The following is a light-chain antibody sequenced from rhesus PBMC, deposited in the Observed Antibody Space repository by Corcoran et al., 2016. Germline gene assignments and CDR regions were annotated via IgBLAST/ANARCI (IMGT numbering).Light chain of an antibody. J-gene: IGKJ4*01. CDR3: QQYYDYPLT. V-gene: IGKV1S8*01. CDR2: AAS. CDR1: QNIYRK. Sequence: DIQMTQSPSALSASVGDRVTISCRASQNIYRKLAWYQQKPGKAPKVLIYAASTLQSGTPSRCSGSGSRTDFTLTISILQPEDSAVYYCQQYYDYPLTFGRGTKVGLK.